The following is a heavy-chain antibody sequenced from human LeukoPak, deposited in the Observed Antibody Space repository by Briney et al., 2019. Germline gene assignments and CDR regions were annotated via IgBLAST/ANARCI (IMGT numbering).Heavy chain of an antibody. Sequence: GGSLRLSCAASAFTFSDYSMNWVRQAPGKGLEWVSYISGRGSTIYYADSVKGRFTISRDNAKNSMYLQMNSLRAEDTAVYYCARDRIQSGSYYFDYWGQGTLVTVSS. CDR2: ISGRGSTI. CDR3: ARDRIQSGSYYFDY. D-gene: IGHD1-26*01. V-gene: IGHV3-48*01. CDR1: AFTFSDYS. J-gene: IGHJ4*02.